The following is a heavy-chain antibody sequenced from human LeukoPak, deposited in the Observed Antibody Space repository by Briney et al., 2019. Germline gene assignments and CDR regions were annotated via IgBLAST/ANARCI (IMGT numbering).Heavy chain of an antibody. CDR2: IKEDGSEK. Sequence: GGSLRLSCTASGFTFRTNWMSSVPAGPGKRLERGASIKEDGSEKCYVESVKGRFTISRDNAKNSLYRQMSSLRAEDTAMYYCARNEKGGQGTLVTVSS. CDR3: ARNEK. V-gene: IGHV3-7*05. CDR1: GFTFRTNW. J-gene: IGHJ4*02.